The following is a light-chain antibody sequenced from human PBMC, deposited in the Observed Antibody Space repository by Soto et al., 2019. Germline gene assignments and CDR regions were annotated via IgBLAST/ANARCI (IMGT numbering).Light chain of an antibody. V-gene: IGKV1-39*01. CDR1: QNIASY. CDR3: QQGYRIFQT. J-gene: IGKJ1*01. Sequence: DIQMTQSPSSLSASVRDTVTITCRASQNIASYLNWYQQKPGKAPTLLIYAASTLQSGVPSRFSGSGSGTDFNLTISSLNPEDFATYFCQQGYRIFQTFGQGTKLEVK. CDR2: AAS.